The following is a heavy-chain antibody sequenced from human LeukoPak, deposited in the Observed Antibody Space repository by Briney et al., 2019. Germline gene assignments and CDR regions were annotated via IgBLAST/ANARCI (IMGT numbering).Heavy chain of an antibody. J-gene: IGHJ4*02. CDR3: HPLSYVSN. CDR1: GFTFSSRL. V-gene: IGHV3-74*01. CDR2: IKDDGTT. Sequence: AGGSLRLSCAVSGFTFSSRLMHWVRQAPGKGLMWVALIKDDGTTNYADSVRGRFTASRDDAKNTVYLQMSSLRADDTAVYYCHPLSYVSNWGQGTLVTVSA. D-gene: IGHD3-22*01.